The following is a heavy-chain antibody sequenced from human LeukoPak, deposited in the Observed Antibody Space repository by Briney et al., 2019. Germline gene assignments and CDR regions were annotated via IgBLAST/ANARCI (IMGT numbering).Heavy chain of an antibody. V-gene: IGHV1-69*13. CDR3: AWGEYYYDSSGYCPYYYYYMDV. CDR1: VGTFNSYA. J-gene: IGHJ6*03. D-gene: IGHD3-22*01. Sequence: ASVTVSYKDSVGTFNSYAIRWVRQAPGQGLEWTGGIIPILGTANDGQKFQGRVAITADDSTSTAYMEVRSLRSEDTAVYYCAWGEYYYDSSGYCPYYYYYMDVWGKGTTVTVSS. CDR2: IIPILGTA.